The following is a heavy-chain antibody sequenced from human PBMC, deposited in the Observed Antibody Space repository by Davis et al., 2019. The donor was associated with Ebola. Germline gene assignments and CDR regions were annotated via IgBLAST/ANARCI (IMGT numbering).Heavy chain of an antibody. CDR1: GYTFTGYY. Sequence: ASVKVSCKASGYTFTGYYMHWVRQALGQGLEWMGIINPSGGSTSYAQKFQGRVTMTTDTSTSTAYMELRSLRSDDTAVYYCARAAFGSHFFDYWGQGTLVTVSS. V-gene: IGHV1-46*01. CDR3: ARAAFGSHFFDY. J-gene: IGHJ4*02. D-gene: IGHD3-3*01. CDR2: INPSGGST.